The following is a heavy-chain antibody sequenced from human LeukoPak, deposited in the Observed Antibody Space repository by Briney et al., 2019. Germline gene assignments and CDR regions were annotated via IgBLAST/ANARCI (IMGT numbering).Heavy chain of an antibody. J-gene: IGHJ4*02. D-gene: IGHD3-10*01. V-gene: IGHV4-39*01. Sequence: PSETLSLTCTVSGGSISSSSYYWGWIRQPPGMGLEWIGSIYYSGSTYYNPSLKSRVTISVDTSKNQFSLKLSSVTAADTAVYYCARPEGFKVRGPHGPFDYWGQGTLVTVSS. CDR2: IYYSGST. CDR3: ARPEGFKVRGPHGPFDY. CDR1: GGSISSSSYY.